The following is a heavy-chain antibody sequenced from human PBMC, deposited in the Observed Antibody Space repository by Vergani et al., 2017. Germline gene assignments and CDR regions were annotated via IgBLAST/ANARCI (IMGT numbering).Heavy chain of an antibody. CDR1: GYSISSGYY. J-gene: IGHJ2*01. CDR3: ARRGSSSWYQVSWYFDL. CDR2: IYHSGST. D-gene: IGHD6-13*01. V-gene: IGHV4-38-2*01. Sequence: QVQLQESGPGLVTPSETLSLTCAVSGYSISSGYYWGCIRQPPGKGLEWIGSIYHSGSTYYNPYLKSLVTIAVDTSKNQFSMKLSSVTAADTAVYYCARRGSSSWYQVSWYFDLWGRGTLVTVSS.